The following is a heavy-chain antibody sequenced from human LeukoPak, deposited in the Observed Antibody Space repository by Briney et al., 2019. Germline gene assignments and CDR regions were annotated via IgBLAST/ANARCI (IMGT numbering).Heavy chain of an antibody. CDR1: GGFTSAYY. CDR2: VFYSRNS. CDR3: ARVNPLGYFDQ. Sequence: PSETLSLTCTVSGGFTSAYYWSWVRQPLGKGLEWIGSVFYSRNSNYNPSLTRRVAMSVDTSKSHFSLKLTSVIAADTAVYYCARVNPLGYFDQWGQRTLVAVSS. J-gene: IGHJ4*02. V-gene: IGHV4-59*13.